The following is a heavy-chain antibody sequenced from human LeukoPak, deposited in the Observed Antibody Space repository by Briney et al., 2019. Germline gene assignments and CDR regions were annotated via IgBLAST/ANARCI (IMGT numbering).Heavy chain of an antibody. J-gene: IGHJ3*02. CDR1: GFTFSDFS. Sequence: GGSLRLSCAASGFTFSDFSMNWVRQAPGKGLEWVSSISGSRTYIYYADSVKGRFTISRDNAKNSLYLQMNSLRAEDTAVYYRARDRGAFDIWGQGTMVTVSS. V-gene: IGHV3-21*01. CDR2: ISGSRTYI. CDR3: ARDRGAFDI. D-gene: IGHD3-10*01.